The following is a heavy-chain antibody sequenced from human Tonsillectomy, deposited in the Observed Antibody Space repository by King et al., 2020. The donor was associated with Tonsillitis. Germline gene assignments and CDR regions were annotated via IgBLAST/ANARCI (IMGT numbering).Heavy chain of an antibody. CDR2: IYYSGST. Sequence: VQLQESGPGLVKPSETLSLTCTVSGGSISRYYWSWIRQPPGKGLEWIAYIYYSGSTNYNPSLKSRVTIPLDTSKNQFSLKRSSVTAADTAMYYCARQSGGYNYASPVGVDYWGQGTLVTVSS. V-gene: IGHV4-59*08. CDR3: ARQSGGYNYASPVGVDY. CDR1: GGSISRYY. D-gene: IGHD5-24*01. J-gene: IGHJ4*02.